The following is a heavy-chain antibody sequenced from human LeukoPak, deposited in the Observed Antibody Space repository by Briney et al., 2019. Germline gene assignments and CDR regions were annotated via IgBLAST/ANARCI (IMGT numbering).Heavy chain of an antibody. V-gene: IGHV5-51*01. D-gene: IGHD3-10*01. CDR1: GYSFTSYW. CDR3: ARHLGELFSDNWFDP. CDR2: IYPGDSDT. J-gene: IGHJ5*02. Sequence: GESLKISCKGSGYSFTSYWIGWVRQMPGKGLEWMGIIYPGDSDTRYSPSLQGQVTISADKSISTAYLQWSSLKASDTAMYYCARHLGELFSDNWFDPRGQGTLVTVSS.